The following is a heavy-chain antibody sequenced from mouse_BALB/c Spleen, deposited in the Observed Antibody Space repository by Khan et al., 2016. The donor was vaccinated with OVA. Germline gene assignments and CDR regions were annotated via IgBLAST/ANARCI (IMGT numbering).Heavy chain of an antibody. CDR1: GFSLTTYG. CDR3: ARWFDGYSSLYAMDY. Sequence: QVQLKESGPGLVAPSQSLSITCTVSGFSLTTYGVHWVRQPPGKGLEWLVVIWSDGSTNYNSVLKSRLSISKDNSKSQVFLKMNSLQTDDTAMDDCARWFDGYSSLYAMDYWGQGTSVTGSS. D-gene: IGHD2-3*01. CDR2: IWSDGST. V-gene: IGHV2-6*02. J-gene: IGHJ4*01.